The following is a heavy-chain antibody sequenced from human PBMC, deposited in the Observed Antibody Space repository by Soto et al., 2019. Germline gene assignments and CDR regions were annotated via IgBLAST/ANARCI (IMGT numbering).Heavy chain of an antibody. Sequence: QVQLVESGGGVVQPGRSLRLSCAASGFTFSSYAMHWVRQALGKGLEWVAVISYDGSNKYYADSVKSRFTISRDNSKNTLYLQMNSLRAEDTAVYYCARPGGAYGDQSHYFDYWGQGTLVTVSS. CDR2: ISYDGSNK. J-gene: IGHJ4*02. V-gene: IGHV3-30-3*01. D-gene: IGHD4-17*01. CDR3: ARPGGAYGDQSHYFDY. CDR1: GFTFSSYA.